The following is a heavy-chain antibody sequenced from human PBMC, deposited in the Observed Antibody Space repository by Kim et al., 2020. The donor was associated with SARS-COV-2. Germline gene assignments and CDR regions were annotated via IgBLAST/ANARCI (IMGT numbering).Heavy chain of an antibody. CDR2: IWYDGSNK. CDR3: AREHGWFGVHWYFDL. V-gene: IGHV3-33*01. CDR1: GFTFSSYG. Sequence: GGSLRLSCAASGFTFSSYGMHWVRQAPGKGLEWVAVIWYDGSNKYYADSVKGRFTISRDNSKNTLYLQMNSLRAEDTAVYYCAREHGWFGVHWYFDLWGRGTLVTVSS. J-gene: IGHJ2*01. D-gene: IGHD3-10*01.